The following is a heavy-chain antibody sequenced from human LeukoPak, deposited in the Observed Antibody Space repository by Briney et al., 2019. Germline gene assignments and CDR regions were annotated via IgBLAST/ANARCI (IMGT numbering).Heavy chain of an antibody. CDR1: GFTFSDSA. CDR3: MARGDSYGLFDY. CDR2: IRSNATTYAA. J-gene: IGHJ4*02. V-gene: IGHV3-73*01. Sequence: SGGTLRLSCAASGFTFSDSAREWVRQASGRGREGGARIRSNATTYAASYSASVNGSFTISRDDSKNTASLQMNSLNTEDTAVYYCMARGDSYGLFDYWGQGTLVTVSS. D-gene: IGHD5-18*01.